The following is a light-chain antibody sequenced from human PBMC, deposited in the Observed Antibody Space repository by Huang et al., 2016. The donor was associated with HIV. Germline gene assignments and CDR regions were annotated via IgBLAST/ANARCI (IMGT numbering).Light chain of an antibody. CDR2: EAS. Sequence: DIQMTQSPSSLSASVGDRVTITCQASQDISKDLNWYQQKPGKAPKHLIYEASNLETWVPSRFSGRGSGTDFTFTISSLQPEDIATYYCQQFDNLPYTFGRGTKLEIK. CDR3: QQFDNLPYT. J-gene: IGKJ2*01. CDR1: QDISKD. V-gene: IGKV1-33*01.